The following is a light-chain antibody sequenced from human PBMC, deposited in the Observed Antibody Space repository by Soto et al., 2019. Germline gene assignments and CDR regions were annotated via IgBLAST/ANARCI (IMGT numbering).Light chain of an antibody. CDR3: QVWESGSDHWV. Sequence: SYELTQPPSVSVAPGKTARITCGGNNIGSKSVHWYQQKPGQAPVLVIYYDSDRPSGIPERFSGSNSGNTATLTISRVEAGDEADYYCQVWESGSDHWVFGGGTKLTVL. CDR2: YDS. J-gene: IGLJ3*02. CDR1: NIGSKS. V-gene: IGLV3-21*01.